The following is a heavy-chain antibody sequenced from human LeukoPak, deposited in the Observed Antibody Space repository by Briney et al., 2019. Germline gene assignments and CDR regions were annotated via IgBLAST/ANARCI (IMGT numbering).Heavy chain of an antibody. CDR1: GYTFTSYD. D-gene: IGHD1-14*01. V-gene: IGHV1-8*03. CDR2: MNPNSGNT. CDR3: ARGLTQTGGAFDI. J-gene: IGHJ3*02. Sequence: ASVKVSCKASGYTFTSYDINWVRQATGQGLEWMGWMNPNSGNTGYAQKFQGRVTITRNTSISTAYMELSSLRSEDTAVYYCARGLTQTGGAFDIWGQGTMVTVSS.